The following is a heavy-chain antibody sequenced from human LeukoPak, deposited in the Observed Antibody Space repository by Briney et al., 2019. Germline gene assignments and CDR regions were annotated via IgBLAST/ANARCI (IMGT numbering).Heavy chain of an antibody. D-gene: IGHD1-26*01. Sequence: SVKVSCKASGGTFSSYAISWVRQAPGQGLEWMGWISATCGTANYAQKFQGRVTITADESTSTAYMELSSLRSEDTAVYYCARDRARQATAWGQGPLVPVSS. CDR3: ARDRARQATA. J-gene: IGHJ1*01. CDR1: GGTFSSYA. CDR2: ISATCGTA. V-gene: IGHV1-69*13.